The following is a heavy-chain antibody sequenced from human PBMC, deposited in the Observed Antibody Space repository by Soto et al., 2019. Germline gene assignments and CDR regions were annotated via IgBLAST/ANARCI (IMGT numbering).Heavy chain of an antibody. CDR3: ARGDIVVVPAATPSYYGMDV. Sequence: GGSLRLSCAASGFTFSSYSMNWVRQAPGKGLEWVSSISSSSSYIYYADSVKGRFTIYRDNAKNSLYLQMNSLRAEDTAVYYCARGDIVVVPAATPSYYGMDVWGRGTTVTVSS. J-gene: IGHJ6*02. CDR2: ISSSSSYI. CDR1: GFTFSSYS. V-gene: IGHV3-21*01. D-gene: IGHD2-2*01.